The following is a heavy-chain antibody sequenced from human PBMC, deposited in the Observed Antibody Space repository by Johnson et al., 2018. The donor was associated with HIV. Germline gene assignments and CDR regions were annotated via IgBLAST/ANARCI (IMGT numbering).Heavy chain of an antibody. J-gene: IGHJ3*01. V-gene: IGHV3-7*05. D-gene: IGHD3-22*01. Sequence: VQLVESGGGLVQPGGSLRLSCAASGFTFNSYWMTWVRQGPGKGLEWVANINQDGSEKTYVDSVKGRFTISRDSAKNSLYLQMNSLRVEDTALYYCARETYYYDTSGYLTRPRAFDVWGQGTMVTVSS. CDR2: INQDGSEK. CDR1: GFTFNSYW. CDR3: ARETYYYDTSGYLTRPRAFDV.